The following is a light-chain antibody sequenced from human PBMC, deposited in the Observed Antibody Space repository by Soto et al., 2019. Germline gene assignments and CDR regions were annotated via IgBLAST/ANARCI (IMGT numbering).Light chain of an antibody. CDR1: QSISSY. CDR2: AES. J-gene: IGKJ2*01. V-gene: IGKV1-39*01. Sequence: DLQMTQSPSSLSASVGDRVTITCRASQSISSYLNWYQQKPGKAPKLLIYAESSLQSGVPSRFNGSGSGTDFTLTISSLQPEDFAPYYCQQSYSTPMYTFGQGTKLEIK. CDR3: QQSYSTPMYT.